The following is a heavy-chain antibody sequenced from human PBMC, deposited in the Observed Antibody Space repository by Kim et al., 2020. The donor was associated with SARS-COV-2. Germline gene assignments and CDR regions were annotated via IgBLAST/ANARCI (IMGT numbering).Heavy chain of an antibody. D-gene: IGHD3-9*01. Sequence: SYAISWVRQAPGQGLEWMGGIIPIFGTANYAQKFQGRVTITADESTSTAYMELSSLRSEDTAVYYCARDLNYDILTGYPPGWFDPWGQGTLAT. V-gene: IGHV1-69*01. J-gene: IGHJ5*02. CDR2: IIPIFGTA. CDR3: ARDLNYDILTGYPPGWFDP. CDR1: SYA.